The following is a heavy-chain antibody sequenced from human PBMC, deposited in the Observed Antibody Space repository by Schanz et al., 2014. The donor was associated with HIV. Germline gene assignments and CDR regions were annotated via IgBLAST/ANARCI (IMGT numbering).Heavy chain of an antibody. CDR1: GASLSGHQ. D-gene: IGHD2-2*01. Sequence: QVQLQQWGAGLLKPSETLSLTCAVYGASLSGHQWTWIRQPPGKGLEWIGEINHRRSTSYNPSLKSRVTISVDPSKNQVARKLTSVTAADTAMYFCARATREVPAAIYYYGMDVWGQGTTVTVSS. CDR2: INHRRST. V-gene: IGHV4-34*02. J-gene: IGHJ6*02. CDR3: ARATREVPAAIYYYGMDV.